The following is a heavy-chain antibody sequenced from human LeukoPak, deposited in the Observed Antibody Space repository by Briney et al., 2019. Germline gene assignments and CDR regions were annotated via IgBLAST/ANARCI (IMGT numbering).Heavy chain of an antibody. V-gene: IGHV1-18*01. CDR1: GYTFTSYG. Sequence: ASVKVSCKASGYTFTSYGISWVRQAPGQGLEWMGWISAYNGNTNYAQKLQGRVTMTTDTSTSTAYMGLRSLRSDDTAVYYCGFTLRLEGDSPIDYWGQGTLVTVSS. J-gene: IGHJ4*02. D-gene: IGHD3-10*01. CDR3: GFTLRLEGDSPIDY. CDR2: ISAYNGNT.